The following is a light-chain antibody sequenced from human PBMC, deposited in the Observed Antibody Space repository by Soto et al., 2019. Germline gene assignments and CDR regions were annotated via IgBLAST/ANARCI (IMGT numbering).Light chain of an antibody. CDR1: QSIRSW. J-gene: IGKJ4*01. CDR3: QQYNSYSALS. V-gene: IGKV1-5*03. CDR2: KAS. Sequence: DIQMTQSPSTLSASVGDRVTITCRASQSIRSWLAWYQQKPGKAPKLLIYKASTLESGVPSRFSGSGSGTEFTLTISSLQPDDSATYYCQQYNSYSALSFGGGTKVEIK.